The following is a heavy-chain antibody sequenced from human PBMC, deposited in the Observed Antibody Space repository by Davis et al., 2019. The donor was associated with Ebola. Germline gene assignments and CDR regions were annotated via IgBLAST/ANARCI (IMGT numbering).Heavy chain of an antibody. Sequence: GESLKISCAASGFTFSGSAMHWVRQASGKGLEWVGRIRSKPKGYATAYAASVKGRFTISRDDSENTSYLQMNSLKIEDTAVYYCTRLGDYSDYGGHYWGQGTLVTVSS. CDR3: TRLGDYSDYGGHY. D-gene: IGHD4-11*01. J-gene: IGHJ4*02. CDR1: GFTFSGSA. V-gene: IGHV3-73*01. CDR2: IRSKPKGYAT.